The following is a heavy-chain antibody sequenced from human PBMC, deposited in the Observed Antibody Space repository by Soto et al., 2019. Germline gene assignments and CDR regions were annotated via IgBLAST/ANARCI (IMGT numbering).Heavy chain of an antibody. Sequence: GGSLRLSCAASGFTFSSYSMNWVRQAPGKGLEWVSYINNSSSTIYYADSVKGRFTISRDNAKNSLYLQMNSLRDEDTAVYYCAREGVDYYESSGYFDYWGQGTMVTVSS. CDR3: AREGVDYYESSGYFDY. D-gene: IGHD3-22*01. V-gene: IGHV3-48*02. CDR2: INNSSSTI. CDR1: GFTFSSYS. J-gene: IGHJ4*02.